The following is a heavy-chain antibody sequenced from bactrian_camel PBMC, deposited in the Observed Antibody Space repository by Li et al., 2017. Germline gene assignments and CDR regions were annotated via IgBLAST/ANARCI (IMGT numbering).Heavy chain of an antibody. V-gene: IGHV3S1*01. Sequence: HVQLVESGGGQVQAGGSLRLSCQASANTYNKMCMAWFRQAPGKGLEWVGAIDSGGNRAYYEDSVKGRFTISGDNAKNTLYLQLNSLKAENTAMYYCTKHVAYSGAHYWGQGTQVTVS. CDR3: TKHVAYSGAHY. CDR2: IDSGGNRA. J-gene: IGHJ4*01. D-gene: IGHD2*01. CDR1: ANTYNKMC.